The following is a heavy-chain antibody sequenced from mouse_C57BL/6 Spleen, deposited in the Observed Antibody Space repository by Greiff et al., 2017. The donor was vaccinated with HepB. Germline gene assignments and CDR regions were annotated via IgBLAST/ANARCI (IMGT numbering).Heavy chain of an antibody. Sequence: EVQLVESGGGLVKPGGSLKLSCAASGFTFSSYAMSWVRQTPEKRLEWVATISDGGSYTYYPDNVKGRFTISRDNAKNNLYLQMSHLKSEDTAMYYCARDGNPMDYWGQGTSVTVSS. CDR1: GFTFSSYA. D-gene: IGHD2-1*01. CDR2: ISDGGSYT. J-gene: IGHJ4*01. V-gene: IGHV5-4*01. CDR3: ARDGNPMDY.